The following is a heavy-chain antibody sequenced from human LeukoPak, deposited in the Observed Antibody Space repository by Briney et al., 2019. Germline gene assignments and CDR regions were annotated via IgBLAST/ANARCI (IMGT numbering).Heavy chain of an antibody. D-gene: IGHD6-6*01. CDR1: GFTFSDSY. V-gene: IGHV3-7*03. Sequence: SGGSLRLSCAASGFTFSDSYMTWVRQAPGKGLEWVANIKQDGSEKYYVDSVKGRFTISRDNAKNSLYLQMNSLRAEDTALYYCARAVSSSSGSSYYYYYYMGVWGKGTTVTVSS. CDR2: IKQDGSEK. CDR3: ARAVSSSSGSSYYYYYYMGV. J-gene: IGHJ6*03.